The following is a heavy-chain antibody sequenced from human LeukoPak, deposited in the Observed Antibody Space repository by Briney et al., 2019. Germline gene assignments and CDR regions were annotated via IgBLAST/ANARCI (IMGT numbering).Heavy chain of an antibody. V-gene: IGHV4-59*01. D-gene: IGHD3-10*01. CDR3: ARAGLWFGELFIGY. CDR1: GGSISTYY. Sequence: SETLSLTCTVSGGSISTYYWSWIRQPPGKGLEWIGYIYYSGSTNYNPSLKSRVTISVDTSKNQFSLKLNSVTAADTAVYYCARAGLWFGELFIGYWGQGTLVTVSS. J-gene: IGHJ4*02. CDR2: IYYSGST.